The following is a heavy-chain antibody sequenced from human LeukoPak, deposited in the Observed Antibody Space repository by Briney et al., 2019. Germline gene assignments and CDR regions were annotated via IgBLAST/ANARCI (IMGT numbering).Heavy chain of an antibody. CDR1: GGSISSGDYY. J-gene: IGHJ6*02. CDR2: IHHSGTT. V-gene: IGHV4-39*07. Sequence: PSQTLSLTCTVSGGSISSGDYYWGWIRQPSGKGLEWIGSIHHSGTTYYNPSLKSRVTISIDTSRNQFSLKLSSVTAADTAVYFCARDRLGIGNGMDVWGQGTTVTVSS. D-gene: IGHD7-27*01. CDR3: ARDRLGIGNGMDV.